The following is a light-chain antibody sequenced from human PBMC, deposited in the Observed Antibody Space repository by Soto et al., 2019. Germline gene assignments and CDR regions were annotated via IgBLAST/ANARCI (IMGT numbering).Light chain of an antibody. J-gene: IGKJ4*01. V-gene: IGKV3-15*01. Sequence: EVVMTQSPATLSVSPGERATLSCRASQSVSSSLAWYQQKPGQAPRLLISAVSTGATGVPARFSGSGSGTEFTLTINSLQSEDCATYYCQQYHTWPVTFGGGTKVDIK. CDR1: QSVSSS. CDR2: AVS. CDR3: QQYHTWPVT.